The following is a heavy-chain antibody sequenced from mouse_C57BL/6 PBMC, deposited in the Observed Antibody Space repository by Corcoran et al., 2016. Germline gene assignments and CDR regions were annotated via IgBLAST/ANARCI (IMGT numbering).Heavy chain of an antibody. CDR3: APLYYYGSKRYVDV. V-gene: IGHV1-26*01. Sequence: EVQLQQSGPELVKPGALVKISCKASGYTFTDYYMNWVKQSHGKSLEWIGDINPNNGGTSYNQKFKGKATLTVDKSSSTAYMELRSLTSEDSAVYDCAPLYYYGSKRYVDVWGTGTTVTVSS. D-gene: IGHD1-1*01. CDR2: INPNNGGT. CDR1: GYTFTDYY. J-gene: IGHJ1*03.